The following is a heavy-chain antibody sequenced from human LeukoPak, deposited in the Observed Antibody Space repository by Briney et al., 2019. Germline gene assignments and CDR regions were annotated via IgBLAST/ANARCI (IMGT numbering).Heavy chain of an antibody. D-gene: IGHD2-2*01. J-gene: IGHJ4*02. CDR2: ISISGDGT. Sequence: GGSLRLSCAGSGFTFNNYAMSWVRQTPGKGLEWVSTISISGDGTYYADPVKGRFTMSRDKSKNTLYLQMNSLRAEDTAVYYCAKDILGLRYATSFDYWGQGTLVTVSS. CDR3: AKDILGLRYATSFDY. CDR1: GFTFNNYA. V-gene: IGHV3-23*01.